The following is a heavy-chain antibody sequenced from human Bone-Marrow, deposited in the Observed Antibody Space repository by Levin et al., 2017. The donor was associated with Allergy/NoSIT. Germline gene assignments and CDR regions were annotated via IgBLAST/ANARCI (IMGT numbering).Heavy chain of an antibody. CDR1: GFTFSTFA. Sequence: GGSLRLSCAASGFTFSTFAMNWVRQAPGKGLEWVSAISYSGGTTYSADSVKGRFTVSRDNSKNTLYLQLNSLRAEDTAVYYCTKDQLRTSGWYLMEYWGQGALVTVSS. D-gene: IGHD6-19*01. V-gene: IGHV3-23*01. CDR3: TKDQLRTSGWYLMEY. CDR2: ISYSGGTT. J-gene: IGHJ4*02.